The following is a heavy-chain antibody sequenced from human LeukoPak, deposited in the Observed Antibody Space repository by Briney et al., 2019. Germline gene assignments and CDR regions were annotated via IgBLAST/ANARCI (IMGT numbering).Heavy chain of an antibody. CDR2: ISSSSSTI. CDR1: GFTFSSYS. V-gene: IGHV3-48*01. D-gene: IGHD3-9*01. Sequence: GGSLRPSCAASGFTFSSYSMNWVRQAPGKGLEWVSYISSSSSTIYYADSVKGRFTISRDNAKNSLYLQMNSLRAEDTAVCYCAREALLRYSYYMDVWGKGTTVTVSS. J-gene: IGHJ6*03. CDR3: AREALLRYSYYMDV.